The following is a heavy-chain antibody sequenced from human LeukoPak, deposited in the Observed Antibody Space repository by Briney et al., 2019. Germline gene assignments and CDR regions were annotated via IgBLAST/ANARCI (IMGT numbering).Heavy chain of an antibody. J-gene: IGHJ4*02. Sequence: SETLSLTCRVSGGPISSYYWSWIRQPPGKGLEWIGYIYCSGSTKYNPSLESRATMSVDTSKNQFSLKLSSVTAADTAVYFCARTGYDSSGYAPDYWGQGTLVTVSS. V-gene: IGHV4-59*08. CDR2: IYCSGST. D-gene: IGHD3-22*01. CDR1: GGPISSYY. CDR3: ARTGYDSSGYAPDY.